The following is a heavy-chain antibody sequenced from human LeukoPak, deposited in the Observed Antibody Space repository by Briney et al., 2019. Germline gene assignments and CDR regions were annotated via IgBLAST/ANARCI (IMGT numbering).Heavy chain of an antibody. V-gene: IGHV4-38-2*01. D-gene: IGHD6-19*01. CDR1: GYSISSGXX. CDR3: AAIAVAGQFDF. Sequence: PSETXSLNCAVSGYSISSGXXXXXXRQPPXXXXXWIGNXXXSSNTYXXXXXXXXXTIXXDMSKNHFSLKLSSMTAADTAVYYCAAIAVAGQFDFWGQGILVTVSS. J-gene: IGHJ4*02. CDR2: XXXSSNT.